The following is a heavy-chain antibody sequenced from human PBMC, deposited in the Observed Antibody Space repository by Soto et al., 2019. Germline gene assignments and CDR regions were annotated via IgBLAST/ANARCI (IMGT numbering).Heavy chain of an antibody. CDR1: GFTFSSNA. V-gene: IGHV3-23*01. CDR3: ARASGESYPGSRVFDS. J-gene: IGHJ4*02. Sequence: EVQLLESGGDLVQPGGSLRLSCAASGFTFSSNAMSWVRQARGKGLEWVSVITNTGGDTLYADSVKGRFTISRDNSKNTLYLQMNSLRAEDTAIYYCARASGESYPGSRVFDSWGQGTRVTVSS. CDR2: ITNTGGDT. D-gene: IGHD3-10*01.